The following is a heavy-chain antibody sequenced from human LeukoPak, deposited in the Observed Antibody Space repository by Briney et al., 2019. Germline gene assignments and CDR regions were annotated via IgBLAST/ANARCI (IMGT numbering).Heavy chain of an antibody. CDR2: ISYDGSNK. CDR1: GFTFSSYG. Sequence: GGSLRLSCAASGFTFSSYGMHWVRQTPGKGLEWVAVISYDGSNKYYADSVKGRFTISRDNSKNTLYLQMNSLRAEDTAVYYCAKKGSASSGWYWYFDYWGQGTLVTVSS. CDR3: AKKGSASSGWYWYFDY. V-gene: IGHV3-30*18. J-gene: IGHJ4*02. D-gene: IGHD6-19*01.